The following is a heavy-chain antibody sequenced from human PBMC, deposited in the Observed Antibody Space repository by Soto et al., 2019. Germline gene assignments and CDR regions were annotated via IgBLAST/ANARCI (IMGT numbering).Heavy chain of an antibody. V-gene: IGHV3-23*05. CDR2: IWPVETHAP. CDR3: TNYSTPFRGPDDAFDH. D-gene: IGHD2-15*01. Sequence: EVQLLESGGDLVQPGGTLILSCVASGYPFGNYGMRWVRQAPGKGLEWVAAIWPVETHAPAYAASVEGPFNISSDNSRNILYHQLTILRGEDTGVYYCTNYSTPFRGPDDAFDHWGQGTMVTVSS. J-gene: IGHJ3*01. CDR1: GYPFGNYG.